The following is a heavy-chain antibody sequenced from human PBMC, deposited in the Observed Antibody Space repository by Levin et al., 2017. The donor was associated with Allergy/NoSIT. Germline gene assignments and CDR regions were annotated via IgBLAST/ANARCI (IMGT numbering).Heavy chain of an antibody. CDR2: IYTSGST. CDR3: ARDGVVGATHNWFDP. Sequence: SETLSLTCTVSGGSISSYYWSWIRQPAGKGLEWIGRIYTSGSTNYNPSLKSRVTMSVDTSKNQFSLKLSSVTAADTAVYYCARDGVVGATHNWFDPWGQGTLVTVSS. J-gene: IGHJ5*02. V-gene: IGHV4-4*07. D-gene: IGHD1-26*01. CDR1: GGSISSYY.